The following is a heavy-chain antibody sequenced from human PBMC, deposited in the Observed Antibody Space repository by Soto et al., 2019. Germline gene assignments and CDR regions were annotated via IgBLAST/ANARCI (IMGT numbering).Heavy chain of an antibody. CDR1: GSSINSNLYH. D-gene: IGHD2-2*03. CDR3: ARLNGYCVSTGCHGYYGMDV. CDR2: IHNTGNI. Sequence: SETLSLTCSVSGSSINSNLYHWGWIRHSPGKGLEWIGSIHNTGNIFYNPSLKSRVTLSIDTSQSQFSLHLSSVNAADTAVYYCARLNGYCVSTGCHGYYGMDVWGQGTTVTVSS. J-gene: IGHJ6*02. V-gene: IGHV4-39*01.